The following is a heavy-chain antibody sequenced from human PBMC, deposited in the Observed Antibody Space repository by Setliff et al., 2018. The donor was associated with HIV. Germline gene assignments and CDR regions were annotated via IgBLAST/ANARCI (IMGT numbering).Heavy chain of an antibody. CDR2: IYPRDSKI. CDR3: VRYDVYEYGYQVFDI. V-gene: IGHV5-51*01. D-gene: IGHD5-12*01. Sequence: GESLKISCKGSGYSFTSYWIGWVRQMPGKGLEWMGIIYPRDSKIRYSPSFQGQVTFSVDKSLNTAYLQWSSLKVSDSAIYYCVRYDVYEYGYQVFDIWGQGTTVTV. J-gene: IGHJ3*02. CDR1: GYSFTSYW.